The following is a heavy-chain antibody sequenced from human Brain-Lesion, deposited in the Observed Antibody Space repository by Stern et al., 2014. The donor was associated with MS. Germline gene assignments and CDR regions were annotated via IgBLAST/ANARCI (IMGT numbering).Heavy chain of an antibody. CDR3: AKGVWGSYLNAFDM. J-gene: IGHJ3*02. CDR2: ISGSGGST. CDR1: GFRFSRYA. V-gene: IGHV3-23*04. D-gene: IGHD3-16*02. Sequence: VQLVQSGGGFVQPGGSLRLSCAASGFRFSRYAMSWVRQTPGKGLEGASGISGSGGSTYYADSVKGRFTISRDKSKNTLFLQMNSLRAEDTAVYYCAKGVWGSYLNAFDMWGQGTMVTVSS.